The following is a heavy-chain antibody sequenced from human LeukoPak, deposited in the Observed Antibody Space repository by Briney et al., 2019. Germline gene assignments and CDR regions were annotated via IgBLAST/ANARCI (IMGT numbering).Heavy chain of an antibody. CDR2: INPNSGGT. D-gene: IGHD1-1*01. CDR3: ARSGSTTGTTRGSHFDY. J-gene: IGHJ4*02. V-gene: IGHV1-2*02. Sequence: ASVTVSCKASGYTFTGYYMHWVRQAPGQGLEWMGWINPNSGGTNYAQKFQGRVTMTRDTSISTAYMELSRLRSDDTAVYYCARSGSTTGTTRGSHFDYWGQGTLVTVSS. CDR1: GYTFTGYY.